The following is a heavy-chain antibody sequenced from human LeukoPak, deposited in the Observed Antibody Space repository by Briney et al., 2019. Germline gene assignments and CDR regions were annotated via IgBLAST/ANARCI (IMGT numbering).Heavy chain of an antibody. Sequence: GGSLRLSCAASGFTFSNCGMHWVRQSPGKGLEWVAVISYDGSNKYYTDSVKGRFTISRDNSKNTLYLQMNSLRAEDTAVYYCAKASNGGSYYGVIIDYWGQGTLVTVSS. CDR3: AKASNGGSYYGVIIDY. D-gene: IGHD1-26*01. CDR1: GFTFSNCG. J-gene: IGHJ4*02. V-gene: IGHV3-30*18. CDR2: ISYDGSNK.